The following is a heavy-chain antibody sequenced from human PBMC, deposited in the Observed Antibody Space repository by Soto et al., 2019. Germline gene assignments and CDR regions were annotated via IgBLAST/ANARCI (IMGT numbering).Heavy chain of an antibody. D-gene: IGHD2-15*01. CDR2: IIPMFNTP. J-gene: IGHJ4*02. CDR3: ARGVPRLVCNY. Sequence: QVQLLQSGAEVKKPGSSMRVSCKASGGTFSSYEISWLRQAPGQELEWMGAIIPMFNTPSYAQKFQDRVTITADESTSSAYMELNSLRSDDTAVYDCARGVPRLVCNYWGQGTLVIVSS. CDR1: GGTFSSYE. V-gene: IGHV1-69*01.